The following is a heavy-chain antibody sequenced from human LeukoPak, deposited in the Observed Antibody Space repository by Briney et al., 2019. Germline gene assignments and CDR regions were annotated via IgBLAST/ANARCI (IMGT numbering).Heavy chain of an antibody. V-gene: IGHV1-18*01. J-gene: IGHJ3*02. D-gene: IGHD4-17*01. Sequence: VGSVKVSCKASGYTFTSYGITWVRQAPGQGLEWLAWISAYDGNTNYAQSVQGRVTMTTDTSTSTAYMELSSLRSDDTAVYYCARDFRGNTVTSKGYTFDIWGQGTMVTVSS. CDR2: ISAYDGNT. CDR1: GYTFTSYG. CDR3: ARDFRGNTVTSKGYTFDI.